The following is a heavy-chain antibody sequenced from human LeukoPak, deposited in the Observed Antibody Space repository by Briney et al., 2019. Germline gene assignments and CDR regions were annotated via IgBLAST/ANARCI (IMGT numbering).Heavy chain of an antibody. CDR3: AKAHCSSTSCYPKYYYYYGMDV. J-gene: IGHJ6*02. V-gene: IGHV3-30-3*01. Sequence: PGGSLRLSCAGTGFTFSSYAMHWVRQAPGKGLEWVAVISYDENIKYHADSVKGRFTISRDNSKNTLYLQMNSLRAEDTAVYYCAKAHCSSTSCYPKYYYYYGMDVWGQGTTVTVSS. CDR2: ISYDENIK. CDR1: GFTFSSYA. D-gene: IGHD2-2*01.